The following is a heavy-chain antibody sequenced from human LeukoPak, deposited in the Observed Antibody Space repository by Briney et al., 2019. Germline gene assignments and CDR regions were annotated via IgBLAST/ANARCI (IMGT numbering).Heavy chain of an antibody. D-gene: IGHD5-18*01. J-gene: IGHJ4*02. CDR3: ARDSRRGRYSYGIYDY. Sequence: GGSLRLSCAASGFTFSSYSMNWVRQAPGKGLEWVSSISSSSSSYIYYADSVKGRFTISRDNAKNSLYLQMNSLRAEDTAVYYCARDSRRGRYSYGIYDYWGQGTLVTVSS. V-gene: IGHV3-21*01. CDR1: GFTFSSYS. CDR2: ISSSSSSYI.